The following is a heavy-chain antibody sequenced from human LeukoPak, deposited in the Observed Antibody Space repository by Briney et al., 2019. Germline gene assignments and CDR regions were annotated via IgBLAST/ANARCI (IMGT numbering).Heavy chain of an antibody. V-gene: IGHV4-4*07. CDR1: GGSISSYY. CDR3: ARFDTISSGVDF. D-gene: IGHD6-6*01. J-gene: IGHJ4*02. CDR2: IYTSGHT. Sequence: SETLSLTCTVSGGSISSYYWSWIRLPAGKGLEWIGRIYTSGHTNYNPSLKSRLTMSVDTSKNQFSLRLRSVTAADAAVHYCARFDTISSGVDFWGQGTLVTVSS.